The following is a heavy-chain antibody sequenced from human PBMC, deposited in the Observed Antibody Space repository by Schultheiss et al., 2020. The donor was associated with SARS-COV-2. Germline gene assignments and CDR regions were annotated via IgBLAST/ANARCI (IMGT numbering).Heavy chain of an antibody. D-gene: IGHD3-10*01. CDR1: GGSISSGGYY. V-gene: IGHV4-31*03. J-gene: IGHJ4*02. CDR3: AKFHHYGSESHTRDY. Sequence: SQTLSLTCTVSGGSISSGGYYWSWIRQHPGKGLEWIGYIYYSGSTNYNPSLKSRVTISVDTSKNQFSLKLSSVTAADTAVYYCAKFHHYGSESHTRDYWGQGALVTVSS. CDR2: IYYSGST.